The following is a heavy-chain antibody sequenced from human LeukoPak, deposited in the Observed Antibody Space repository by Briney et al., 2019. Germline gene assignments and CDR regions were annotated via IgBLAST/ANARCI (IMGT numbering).Heavy chain of an antibody. J-gene: IGHJ4*02. CDR3: ARDPGYSGIDY. CDR2: IYYSGST. Sequence: SETLSLTCTVSGGSISSGGYYWSWIRQHPGKGLEWIGYIYYSGSTNYNPSLKSRVTMSLDTSKNQFSLNLNSVTAADTAVYYCARDPGYSGIDYWGQGTLVTVSS. V-gene: IGHV4-61*08. D-gene: IGHD5-12*01. CDR1: GGSISSGGYY.